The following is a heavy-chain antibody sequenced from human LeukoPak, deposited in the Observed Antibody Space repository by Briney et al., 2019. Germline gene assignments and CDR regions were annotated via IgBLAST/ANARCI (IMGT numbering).Heavy chain of an antibody. V-gene: IGHV4-59*01. D-gene: IGHD6-19*01. CDR1: GGSISSYY. CDR3: ARDRSVAVAGTYRGWFDP. Sequence: SETLSLTXTVSGGSISSYYWSWIRQPPGKGLEWIGYIYYSGSTNYNPSLKSRVTISVDSSKNHFSLKLSSVTAADTAVYYCARDRSVAVAGTYRGWFDPWGQGTLVTVSS. J-gene: IGHJ5*02. CDR2: IYYSGST.